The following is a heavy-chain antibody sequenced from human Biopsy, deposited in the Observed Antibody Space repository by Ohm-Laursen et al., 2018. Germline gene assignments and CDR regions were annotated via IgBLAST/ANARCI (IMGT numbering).Heavy chain of an antibody. J-gene: IGHJ4*02. V-gene: IGHV4-59*01. D-gene: IGHD1-26*01. CDR3: ARVVGAATGFDS. Sequence: SETLSFTCAVSGDSISGYYWNWIRQPPGKRLEWIGYILSTGSTDYNPSLQSRVSISLDLSTDQFSLKVDSVTAADTAVYYCARVVGAATGFDSWGRGTPVIVSS. CDR1: GDSISGYY. CDR2: ILSTGST.